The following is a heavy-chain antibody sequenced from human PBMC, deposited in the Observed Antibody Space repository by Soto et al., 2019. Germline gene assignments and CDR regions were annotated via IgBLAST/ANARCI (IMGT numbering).Heavy chain of an antibody. CDR3: AKDSGYDLYYFDY. CDR1: GLTFSYYA. J-gene: IGHJ4*02. Sequence: TGGSLRLSCAASGLTFSYYAMSWVRQAPGKGLEWVSTISDSGGSTSSADSVKGRFTISRDNSKNTLYLRMNTLRAEDTAVYYCAKDSGYDLYYFDYWGQGTLVTVSS. V-gene: IGHV3-23*01. D-gene: IGHD5-12*01. CDR2: ISDSGGST.